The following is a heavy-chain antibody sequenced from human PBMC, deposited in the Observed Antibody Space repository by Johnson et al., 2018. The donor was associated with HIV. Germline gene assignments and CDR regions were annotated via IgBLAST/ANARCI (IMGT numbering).Heavy chain of an antibody. D-gene: IGHD3-16*01. V-gene: IGHV3-53*01. J-gene: IGHJ3*02. Sequence: VQLVESGGGLIQPGGSLRPSCAASGFTVSSNYMSWVRQAPGKGLELVSVIHGGGSTYYPDSVKGRFTISRDNSKNTLYIQMNSLRAEDTAVYYCALVLGALPGAFDIWGQGTLVTVSS. CDR2: IHGGGST. CDR1: GFTVSSNY. CDR3: ALVLGALPGAFDI.